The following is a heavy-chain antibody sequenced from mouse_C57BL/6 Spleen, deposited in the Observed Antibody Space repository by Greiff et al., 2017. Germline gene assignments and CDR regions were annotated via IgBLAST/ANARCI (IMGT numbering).Heavy chain of an antibody. Sequence: QVQLQQSGAELVKPGASVKFSCKASGYAFTSYWMHWVKQRPGKGLEWIGMIHPGSGGTNYNGKFKSKATLTVDKSSSTAYMQLSSLTSEDSAVYYCAREEGDEGLDYWGQGTSLTVSS. CDR2: IHPGSGGT. CDR3: AREEGDEGLDY. D-gene: IGHD3-3*01. J-gene: IGHJ4*01. V-gene: IGHV1-64*01. CDR1: GYAFTSYW.